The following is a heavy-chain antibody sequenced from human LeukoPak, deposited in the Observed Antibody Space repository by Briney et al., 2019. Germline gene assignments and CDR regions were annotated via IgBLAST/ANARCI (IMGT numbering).Heavy chain of an antibody. D-gene: IGHD4-17*01. CDR1: GFTFSSYS. CDR2: ISSSSSTI. V-gene: IGHV3-48*04. Sequence: GGSLRLSCAASGFTFSSYSMNWVRQAPGKGLEWVSYISSSSSTIYYADSVKGRFTISRDNAKNSLYLQMNSLRAEDTAVYYCARNDYGDYDGDYWGQEPWSPTPQ. CDR3: ARNDYGDYDGDY. J-gene: IGHJ4*01.